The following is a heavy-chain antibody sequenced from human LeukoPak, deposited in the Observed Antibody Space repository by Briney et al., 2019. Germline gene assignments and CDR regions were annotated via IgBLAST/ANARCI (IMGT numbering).Heavy chain of an antibody. Sequence: ASVKVSCKASGGTFSSYAISWVRQAPGQGLEWMGRIIPILGIANYAQKFQGRVTITADKSTCTAYMELSSLRSEDTAVYYCARGYYDSSGYLYYFDYWGQGTLVTVSS. CDR2: IIPILGIA. CDR1: GGTFSSYA. D-gene: IGHD3-22*01. CDR3: ARGYYDSSGYLYYFDY. J-gene: IGHJ4*02. V-gene: IGHV1-69*04.